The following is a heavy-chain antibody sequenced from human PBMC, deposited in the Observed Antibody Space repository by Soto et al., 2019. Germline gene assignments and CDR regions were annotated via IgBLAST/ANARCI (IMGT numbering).Heavy chain of an antibody. V-gene: IGHV4-31*03. Sequence: PSETLSLTCTVSGGSISSGGYYWSWIRQHPGKGLEWIGYIYYSGSTYYNPSLKSRVTISVDTSKNQFSLKLSSVTAADTAVYYCARATSRTTVTTQNWFDHWGQGTLVTSPQ. J-gene: IGHJ5*02. D-gene: IGHD4-17*01. CDR1: GGSISSGGYY. CDR2: IYYSGST. CDR3: ARATSRTTVTTQNWFDH.